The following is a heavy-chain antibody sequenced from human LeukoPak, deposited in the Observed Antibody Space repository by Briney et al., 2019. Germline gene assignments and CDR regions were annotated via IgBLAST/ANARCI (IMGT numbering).Heavy chain of an antibody. V-gene: IGHV3-23*01. CDR3: AKAPVTTCRGAYCYPFDY. Sequence: PGGSLRLSCAASGFTFSSYAMSSVPQAPGQGLEWVSAISGSGGSTYYADSVKGRFTISRDSSKNTLFLQMNRLRPEDAAVYYCAKAPVTTCRGAYCYPFDYWGQGTLVTVSA. J-gene: IGHJ4*02. CDR2: ISGSGGST. CDR1: GFTFSSYA. D-gene: IGHD2-21*01.